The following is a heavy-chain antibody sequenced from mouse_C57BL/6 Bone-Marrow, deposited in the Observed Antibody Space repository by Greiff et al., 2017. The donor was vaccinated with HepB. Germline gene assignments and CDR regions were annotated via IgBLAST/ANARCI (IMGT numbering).Heavy chain of an antibody. V-gene: IGHV14-4*01. CDR1: GFNIKDDY. CDR2: IDPENGDT. Sequence: EVHLVESGAELVRPGASVKLSCTASGFNIKDDYMHWVKQRPEQGLEWIGWIDPENGDTEYASKFQGKATITADTSSNTAYLQLSSLTSEDTAVYYCTTGGAWFAYWGQGTLVTVSA. CDR3: TTGGAWFAY. J-gene: IGHJ3*01.